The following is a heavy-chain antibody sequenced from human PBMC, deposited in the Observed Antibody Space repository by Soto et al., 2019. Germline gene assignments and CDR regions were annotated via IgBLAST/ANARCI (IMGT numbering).Heavy chain of an antibody. J-gene: IGHJ4*02. CDR3: ARGRRQLVENTEVYFFEY. CDR2: MNPHNGNT. D-gene: IGHD6-6*01. Sequence: ASVKVSCKASGYTFTSYYMHWVRQAPGKGFEWMGWMNPHNGNTGYAQKFQGRVTMTRYTSMSTAYMELSSLISEDTAMYYCARGRRQLVENTEVYFFEYWAQGTLVTVSS. CDR1: GYTFTSYY. V-gene: IGHV1-8*02.